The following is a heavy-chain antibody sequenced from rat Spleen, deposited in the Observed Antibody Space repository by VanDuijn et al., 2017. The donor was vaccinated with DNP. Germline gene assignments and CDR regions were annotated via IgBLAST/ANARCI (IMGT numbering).Heavy chain of an antibody. CDR1: GFTFSDFY. V-gene: IGHV5-22*01. Sequence: EVQLVESGGGLVQPGGSLKLSCAASGFTFSDFYMAWVRQAPKKGLDWVASISNAGRSTYYGDSVKGRFTISRDNAKSTLYLQMNSLRSEDTATYYCVTRGKYGGYDYWGQGVMVTVSS. CDR3: VTRGKYGGYDY. J-gene: IGHJ2*01. D-gene: IGHD1-11*01. CDR2: ISNAGRST.